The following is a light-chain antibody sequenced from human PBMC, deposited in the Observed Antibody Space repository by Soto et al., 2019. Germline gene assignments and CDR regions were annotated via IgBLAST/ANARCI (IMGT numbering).Light chain of an antibody. CDR1: QDIRNN. CDR3: LQDYSYPLT. CDR2: AAS. Sequence: AIPMTQSPSSLSASVGDRVTITCRASQDIRNNLGWYQQRPGRAPEFLIYAASSSQSGVPSRFSGGASGTDFTLTISSLQPEDFAIYYCLQDYSYPLTFGGGTKVEIK. J-gene: IGKJ4*01. V-gene: IGKV1-6*01.